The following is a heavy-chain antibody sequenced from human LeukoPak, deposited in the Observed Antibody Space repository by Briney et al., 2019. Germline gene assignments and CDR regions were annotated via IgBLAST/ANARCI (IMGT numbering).Heavy chain of an antibody. V-gene: IGHV3-23*01. Sequence: PGGSLRLSCAASGFTFSSYAMSWVRQAPGKGLEWVSAISGSGGSTYYADSVKGRFTISRDNSKNTLYLQMNSLRAEDTAVYYCARVFGQQLVAFDYWGQGTLVTVSS. CDR1: GFTFSSYA. CDR3: ARVFGQQLVAFDY. D-gene: IGHD6-13*01. J-gene: IGHJ4*02. CDR2: ISGSGGST.